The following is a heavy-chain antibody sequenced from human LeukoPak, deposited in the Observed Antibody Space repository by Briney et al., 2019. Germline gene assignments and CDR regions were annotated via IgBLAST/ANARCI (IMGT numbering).Heavy chain of an antibody. V-gene: IGHV1-69*04. CDR2: IIPILGIA. D-gene: IGHD3-22*01. J-gene: IGHJ1*01. CDR1: GGIFSSYA. CDR3: ARVFHYYDSSGYYGDEYFQH. Sequence: ASVKVSCKASGGIFSSYAISWVRQAPGQGLEWMGRIIPILGIANYAQKFQGRVTITADKSTSTAYMELSSLRSEDTAVYYCARVFHYYDSSGYYGDEYFQHWGQGTLVTVSS.